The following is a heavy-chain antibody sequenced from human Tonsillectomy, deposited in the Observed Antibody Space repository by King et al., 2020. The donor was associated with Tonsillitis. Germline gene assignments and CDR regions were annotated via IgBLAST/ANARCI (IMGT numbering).Heavy chain of an antibody. D-gene: IGHD3-3*01. CDR3: ARPRFGVVPRPYFDY. V-gene: IGHV3-7*01. CDR2: XXXXXXXX. Sequence: EVQLVESGGGXVQPGGSLRLACAASGFTXSSYWMSWVRXAPGKXXXWXXXXXXXXXXXXYXXSXXGRXTIXRXXAKNSLYLHXNXXXDEDTAVYYCARPRFGVVPRPYFDYWGQGALVTVSS. CDR1: GFTXSSYW. J-gene: IGHJ4*02.